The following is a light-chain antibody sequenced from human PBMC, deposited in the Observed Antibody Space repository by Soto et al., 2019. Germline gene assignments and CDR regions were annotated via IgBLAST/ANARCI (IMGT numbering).Light chain of an antibody. CDR3: QQYNSYSTFGPAT. Sequence: DIHMTQSPSTLSAPVGDRVTITCRASQSISTWLAWYQQKPGKAPKLLIYSASDLESGVPSRFSGSGFGTEFTLTITSLQPDDFATYYCQQYNSYSTFGPATFGQGTKVDI. CDR1: QSISTW. J-gene: IGKJ1*01. V-gene: IGKV1-5*03. CDR2: SAS.